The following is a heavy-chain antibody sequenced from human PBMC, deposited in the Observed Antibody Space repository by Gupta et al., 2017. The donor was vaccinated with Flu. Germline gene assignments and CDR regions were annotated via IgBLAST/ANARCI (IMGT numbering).Heavy chain of an antibody. J-gene: IGHJ4*02. Sequence: EVQLLESGGGLVQPGGSLRLSCAASGFTFSSYTMSWVRQAPGKGLEWVSAISGSGGSTYYADSVKGRVTISRDNSKNTLYLQMNSLRAEDTAVYYCARTHCSSTSCYPHYFDYWGQGTLVTVSS. CDR3: ARTHCSSTSCYPHYFDY. D-gene: IGHD2-2*01. CDR1: GFTFSSYT. CDR2: ISGSGGST. V-gene: IGHV3-23*01.